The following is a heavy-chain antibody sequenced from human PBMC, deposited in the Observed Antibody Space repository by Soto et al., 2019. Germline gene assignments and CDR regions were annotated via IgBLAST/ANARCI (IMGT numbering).Heavy chain of an antibody. V-gene: IGHV4-34*01. CDR2: INHSGST. CDR3: AREGGVLRLSNWFDS. CDR1: GGSFSGYY. D-gene: IGHD3-3*01. J-gene: IGHJ5*01. Sequence: SETLSLTCAVYGGSFSGYYWSWIRQPPGKGLEWIGEINHSGSTNYNPSLKSRVTISVDTSKNQFSLKLTSLTAADTGVYYCAREGGVLRLSNWFDSWGQGIQVTVSS.